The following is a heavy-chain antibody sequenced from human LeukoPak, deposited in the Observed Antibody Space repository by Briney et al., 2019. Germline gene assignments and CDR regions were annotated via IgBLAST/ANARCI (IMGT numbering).Heavy chain of an antibody. CDR2: IYYSGST. J-gene: IGHJ6*02. D-gene: IGHD3-10*01. V-gene: IGHV4-59*08. Sequence: PSETLSLTCTVSGGSISSYYWSWIRQPPGKGLEWIGYIYYSGSTNYTPSLKSRVTISVDTSKNQFSLKLSSVTAADTAVYYCARLGLYGSGSYYNPSPYYYYGMDVWGQGTTVTVSS. CDR3: ARLGLYGSGSYYNPSPYYYYGMDV. CDR1: GGSISSYY.